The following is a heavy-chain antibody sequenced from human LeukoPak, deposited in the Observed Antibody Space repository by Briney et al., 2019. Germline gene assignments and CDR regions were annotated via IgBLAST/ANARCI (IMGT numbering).Heavy chain of an antibody. CDR1: GFIFSSYS. Sequence: GGSLRLSCAASGFIFSSYSMSWVRQAPGKGLEWVSVIYSGGSTYYADSVKGRFTISRDNSKNTLYLQMNSLRVEDTAVYYCALGLVTDYSGQGTLVTVSS. J-gene: IGHJ4*02. V-gene: IGHV3-66*01. D-gene: IGHD3-9*01. CDR2: IYSGGST. CDR3: ALGLVTDY.